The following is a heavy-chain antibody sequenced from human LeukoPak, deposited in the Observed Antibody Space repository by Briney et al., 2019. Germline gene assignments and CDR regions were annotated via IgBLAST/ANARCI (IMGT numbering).Heavy chain of an antibody. D-gene: IGHD3-16*01. CDR3: AGDLIGYYYGMDV. CDR1: GFTFSDHF. Sequence: GGSLTLSCAASGFTFSDHFMDWVRQAPGKGLEWVGRSGNRAKRYTTEYAASVEGRFTISRDHSKNSLYLQMNSLKTEDTAVYYCAGDLIGYYYGMDVWGQGTTVTVSS. J-gene: IGHJ6*02. V-gene: IGHV3-72*01. CDR2: SGNRAKRYTT.